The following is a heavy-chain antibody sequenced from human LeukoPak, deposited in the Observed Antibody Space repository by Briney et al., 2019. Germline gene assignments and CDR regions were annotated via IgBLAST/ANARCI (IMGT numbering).Heavy chain of an antibody. D-gene: IGHD3-22*01. CDR3: ARGYYYDSSGLRNDAFDI. CDR2: INHSGST. CDR1: GGSFSGYY. V-gene: IGHV4-34*01. J-gene: IGHJ3*02. Sequence: SETLSLTCAVYGGSFSGYYWSWIRQPPGKGLEWIGEINHSGSTNDNPSLKSRVTISVDTSKNQFSLKLSSVTAADTAVYYCARGYYYDSSGLRNDAFDIWGQGTMVTVSS.